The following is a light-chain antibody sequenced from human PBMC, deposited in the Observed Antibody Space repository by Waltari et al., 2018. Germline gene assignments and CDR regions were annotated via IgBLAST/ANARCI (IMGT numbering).Light chain of an antibody. CDR3: QQRTNWLT. Sequence: EIVLTQSPATLSLSPGERATLSCRASQNVNNYLAWYQQKPGQAPRLLIYDASNRAAGIPARFSGSGSGTDFTLTISSLEPEDFAVYYCQQRTNWLTFGGRTKVEIK. CDR1: QNVNNY. V-gene: IGKV3-11*01. J-gene: IGKJ4*01. CDR2: DAS.